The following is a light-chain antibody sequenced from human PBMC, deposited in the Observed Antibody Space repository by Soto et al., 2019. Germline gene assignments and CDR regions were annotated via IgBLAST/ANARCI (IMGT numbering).Light chain of an antibody. CDR3: QQYNNWPL. CDR2: GAS. J-gene: IGKJ1*01. CDR1: QSASGN. V-gene: IGKV3-15*01. Sequence: EIVMTQSPATLSVSPGERATLSCRASQSASGNLAWYQQKPGQAPRLLIYGASTRATGIPARFSGSGSGTEFTLTISSLQSEDFAVYYCQQYNNWPLFGQGTKV.